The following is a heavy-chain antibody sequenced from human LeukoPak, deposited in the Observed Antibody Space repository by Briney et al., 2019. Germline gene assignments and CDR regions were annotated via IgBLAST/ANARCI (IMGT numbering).Heavy chain of an antibody. V-gene: IGHV3-23*01. J-gene: IGHJ4*02. CDR2: ISGSGGST. D-gene: IGHD2-2*01. CDR3: AKVDGWHCSSTSCHY. Sequence: GGSLRLSCAASGFTFSSYAMSWVRQAPGKGLEWVSAISGSGGSTYYADSVKGRFTISRDNSKNTLYLRMNSLRAEDTAVYYCAKVDGWHCSSTSCHYWGQGTLVTVSS. CDR1: GFTFSSYA.